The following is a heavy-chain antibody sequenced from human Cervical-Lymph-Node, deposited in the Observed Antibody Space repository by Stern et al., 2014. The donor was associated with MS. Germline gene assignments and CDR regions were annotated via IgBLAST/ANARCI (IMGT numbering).Heavy chain of an antibody. D-gene: IGHD5-12*01. V-gene: IGHV3-30-3*01. CDR3: ARGRSGYDY. Sequence: QVQLVESGGGVVQPGRSLRLSCAASGFTFSSYAMHWVRQAPGKGLEWVAVISYDGSNKYYADSVKGRFTISRDNSKNTLYLQVNSLRAEDTAVYYCARGRSGYDYWGQGTLVTVSS. CDR1: GFTFSSYA. CDR2: ISYDGSNK. J-gene: IGHJ4*02.